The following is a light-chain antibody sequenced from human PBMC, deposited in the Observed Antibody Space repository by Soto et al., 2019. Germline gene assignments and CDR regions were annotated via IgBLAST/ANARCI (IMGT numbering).Light chain of an antibody. CDR3: QQYNGSWT. CDR2: EAS. Sequence: DIQMTQSPSTLSASVGDRVTITCRASRSISDLLAWYQQKPGKAPKLLIYEASNLKSGVPSRFSGSGSGTEYTLTISSLQPDDFASYYCQQYNGSWTFGQGTKVEIK. CDR1: RSISDL. J-gene: IGKJ1*01. V-gene: IGKV1-5*03.